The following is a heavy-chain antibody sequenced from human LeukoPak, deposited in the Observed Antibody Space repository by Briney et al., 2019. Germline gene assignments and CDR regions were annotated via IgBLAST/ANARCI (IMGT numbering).Heavy chain of an antibody. CDR1: GFCFSNYA. V-gene: IGHV3-23*01. Sequence: GGSLRLSCAASGFCFSNYAMSWVRQAPGKGLEWVSSVNDSGDRTYYADSVKGRFTISRDNSKNTVYLQMNSLRDEDTAIYYCAKPLCSSPTCYDFDYWGQGTLVTVSS. D-gene: IGHD2-2*01. CDR2: VNDSGDRT. J-gene: IGHJ4*02. CDR3: AKPLCSSPTCYDFDY.